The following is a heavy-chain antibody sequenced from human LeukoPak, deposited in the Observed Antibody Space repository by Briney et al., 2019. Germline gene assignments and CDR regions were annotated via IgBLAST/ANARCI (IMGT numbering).Heavy chain of an antibody. J-gene: IGHJ4*02. CDR2: IRSKADGGTT. CDR3: THGPHNYDSSDFDC. V-gene: IGHV3-15*01. CDR1: GFTFRSAW. D-gene: IGHD3-22*01. Sequence: GGSLRLSCAASGFTFRSAWMNWVRQAPGQGLEWVGRIRSKADGGTTEYAAPVKGRLTITRDDSKNTLYLDMNSLKTEDTGVYFCTHGPHNYDSSDFDCWGQGTLVTVSS.